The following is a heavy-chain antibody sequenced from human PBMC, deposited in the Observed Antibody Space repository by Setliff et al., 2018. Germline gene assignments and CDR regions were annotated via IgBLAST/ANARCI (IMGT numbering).Heavy chain of an antibody. D-gene: IGHD5-12*01. V-gene: IGHV7-4-1*02. CDR2: INTNTGNP. CDR3: ARASRYGTIRYRGDYYMDV. Sequence: ASVKVSCKDSGYTFTTYAIGWMRQAPGQGPEWMGWINTNTGNPSYAQGFTGRFVFSLDTSVSTAYLQISSLKGEDTGVYYCARASRYGTIRYRGDYYMDVWGKGTTVTVSS. J-gene: IGHJ6*03. CDR1: GYTFTTYA.